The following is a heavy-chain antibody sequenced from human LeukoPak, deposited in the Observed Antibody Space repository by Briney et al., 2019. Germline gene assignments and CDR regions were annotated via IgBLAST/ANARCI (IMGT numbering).Heavy chain of an antibody. CDR3: ARDKEAAVDFWSGYYPL. J-gene: IGHJ4*02. CDR2: IKRDGSER. Sequence: GGSLRLCCAASGFIFSSYWMGWVRQAPGKGLEWVANIKRDGSERYYEDSVKGRFTISRDNAQNSLYLQMNSLRDEDTAVYYCARDKEAAVDFWSGYYPLWGRGTLVTVSS. V-gene: IGHV3-7*01. CDR1: GFIFSSYW. D-gene: IGHD3-3*01.